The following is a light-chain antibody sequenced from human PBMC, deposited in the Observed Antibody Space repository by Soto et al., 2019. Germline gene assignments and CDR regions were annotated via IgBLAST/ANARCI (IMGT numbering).Light chain of an antibody. CDR1: QSVSSIY. Sequence: EVVLTQSPGTLSLSPGERATLSCRTSQSVSSIYLAWYQQKPGQAPRLLISGASSRATGIPDRFSGSGSGTDFTLTISGLEPEDFAVYYCQQYGSPPGWTFGQGTKVEIK. V-gene: IGKV3-20*01. CDR3: QQYGSPPGWT. CDR2: GAS. J-gene: IGKJ1*01.